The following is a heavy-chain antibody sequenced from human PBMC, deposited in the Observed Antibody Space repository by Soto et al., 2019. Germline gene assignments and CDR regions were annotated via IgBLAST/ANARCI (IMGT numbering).Heavy chain of an antibody. CDR2: IYYSGST. Sequence: QLQLHESGPGLVKPSETLSLTCAVSGDSMSSSDYYWGWIRQPPGKGLEWIGSIYYSGSTYYNPSLQSRFALSVDTSKNQFSLKLKSVTAADTAIYYCARRTVNIRTFYSGLKTHCFDYWGQGAPVTVSS. CDR1: GDSMSSSDYY. D-gene: IGHD6-19*01. J-gene: IGHJ4*02. V-gene: IGHV4-39*01. CDR3: ARRTVNIRTFYSGLKTHCFDY.